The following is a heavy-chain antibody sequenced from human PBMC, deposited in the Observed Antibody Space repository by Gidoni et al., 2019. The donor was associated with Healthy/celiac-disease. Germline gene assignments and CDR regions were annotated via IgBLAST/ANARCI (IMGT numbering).Heavy chain of an antibody. J-gene: IGHJ5*02. V-gene: IGHV3-7*01. Sequence: EVQLVASGGGLVQPGGSLRLSCAASGFTFSSHWMSWVRQAPGKGLEWGANIKQDGSEKYYVDSVKGRFTISRDNAKNSLYLQMNSLRAEDTAVYYCARDSGNLVPAAIWDWFDPWGQGTLVTVSS. D-gene: IGHD2-2*01. CDR1: GFTFSSHW. CDR2: IKQDGSEK. CDR3: ARDSGNLVPAAIWDWFDP.